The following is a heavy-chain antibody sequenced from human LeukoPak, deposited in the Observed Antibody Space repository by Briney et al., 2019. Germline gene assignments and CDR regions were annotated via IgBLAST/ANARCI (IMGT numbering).Heavy chain of an antibody. Sequence: PGGSLRLSCVASGFDFNYYDMNWVRQAPGKGLEWISSISSSSSYIYYADSVKGRFTISRDNAKNSLYLQMNSLRAEDTAVYYCARAYSSSWFDYWGQGTLVTVSS. D-gene: IGHD6-13*01. V-gene: IGHV3-21*01. J-gene: IGHJ4*02. CDR3: ARAYSSSWFDY. CDR2: ISSSSSYI. CDR1: GFDFNYYD.